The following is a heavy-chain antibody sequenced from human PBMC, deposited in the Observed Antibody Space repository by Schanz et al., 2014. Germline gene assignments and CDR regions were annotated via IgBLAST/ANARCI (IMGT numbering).Heavy chain of an antibody. CDR2: INPNSGGT. Sequence: QVQLVQSGSELKKPGASVKVSCKASGYTFTNYAINWVRQAPGQGLEWMGWINPNSGGTNYAQKFQGRVTMTRDTSISTAYMEMSRLISDDTAVFFCARENTAVAGMPRVMDVWGQGTTVTVTS. V-gene: IGHV1-2*02. CDR3: ARENTAVAGMPRVMDV. J-gene: IGHJ6*02. CDR1: GYTFTNYA. D-gene: IGHD6-19*01.